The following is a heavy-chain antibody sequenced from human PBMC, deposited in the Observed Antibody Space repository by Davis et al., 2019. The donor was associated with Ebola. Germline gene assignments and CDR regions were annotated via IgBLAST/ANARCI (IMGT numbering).Heavy chain of an antibody. Sequence: GSLRLSCAVYGGSFSGYYWSWIRQPPGKGLEWIGEINHSGSTNYNPSLKSRVTISVDTSKNQFFLKLSSVTAADTAVYYCARPSGGYGMDVWGKGTTVTVSS. V-gene: IGHV4-34*01. CDR1: GGSFSGYY. CDR3: ARPSGGYGMDV. CDR2: INHSGST. D-gene: IGHD3-10*01. J-gene: IGHJ6*04.